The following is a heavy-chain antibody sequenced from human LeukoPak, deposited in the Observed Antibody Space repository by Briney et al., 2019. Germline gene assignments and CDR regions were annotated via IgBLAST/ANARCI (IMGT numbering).Heavy chain of an antibody. Sequence: GASVKVSCKASGYTFTSYGISWVRQAPGQGLEWMGWISAYNGNTNYAQKLQGRVTMTTDTSTSKAYMELRSLRSDDTAVYYCARDFEASPVGLFDYWGQGTLVTVSS. CDR1: GYTFTSYG. CDR3: ARDFEASPVGLFDY. J-gene: IGHJ4*02. CDR2: ISAYNGNT. D-gene: IGHD2-2*01. V-gene: IGHV1-18*04.